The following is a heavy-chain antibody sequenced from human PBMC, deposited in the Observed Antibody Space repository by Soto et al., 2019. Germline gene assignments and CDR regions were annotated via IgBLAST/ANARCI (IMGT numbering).Heavy chain of an antibody. CDR2: INSDGSST. V-gene: IGHV3-74*01. Sequence: VGSLRLSCAVSGSTFSNDWMHWVRQAPGKGLVWVSHINSDGSSTNYADFVKGRLTIARDNAKNTVYLQMNSLRAEDTAVYYCARDRSYSLDVWGQGTTVTVSS. CDR3: ARDRSYSLDV. J-gene: IGHJ6*02. CDR1: GSTFSNDW.